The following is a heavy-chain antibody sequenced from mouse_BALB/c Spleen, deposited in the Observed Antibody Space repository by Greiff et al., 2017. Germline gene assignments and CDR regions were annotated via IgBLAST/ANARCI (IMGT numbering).Heavy chain of an antibody. J-gene: IGHJ4*01. CDR3: AREGYPYYAMDY. Sequence: QVHVKQSGAELVRPGTSVKVSCKASGYAFTNYLIEWVKQRPGQGLEWIGVINPGSGGTNYNEKFKGKATLTADKSSSTAYMQLSSLTSDDSAVYFCAREGYPYYAMDYWGQGTSVTVSS. CDR1: GYAFTNYL. V-gene: IGHV1-54*01. CDR2: INPGSGGT.